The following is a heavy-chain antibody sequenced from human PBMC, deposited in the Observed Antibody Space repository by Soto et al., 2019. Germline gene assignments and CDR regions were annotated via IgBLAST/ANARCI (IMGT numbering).Heavy chain of an antibody. CDR2: INPSGGST. J-gene: IGHJ4*02. CDR1: GYTFTSYY. D-gene: IGHD3-22*01. CDR3: ARDPRGYYDSSGPFDY. V-gene: IGHV1-46*01. Sequence: ASVKVSCKASGYTFTSYYMHWVRQAPGQGLEWMGIINPSGGSTSYAQKFQGRVTMTRDTSTSTVYMELSSLRSGDTAVYYCARDPRGYYDSSGPFDYWGQGTLVTVSS.